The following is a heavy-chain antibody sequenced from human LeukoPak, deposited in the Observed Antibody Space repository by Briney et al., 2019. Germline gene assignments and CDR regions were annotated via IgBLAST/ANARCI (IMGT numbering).Heavy chain of an antibody. CDR1: GGSISSSSYY. CDR3: ARRGYGSGSLAWFDP. V-gene: IGHV4-39*07. D-gene: IGHD3-10*01. J-gene: IGHJ5*02. Sequence: SETLSLTCTVSGGSISSSSYYWGWIRQPPGKGLEWIGSIYYSGSTYYNPSLKSRVTISVDTSKNQFSLKLSSVTAADTAVYYCARRGYGSGSLAWFDPWGQGTLVTVSS. CDR2: IYYSGST.